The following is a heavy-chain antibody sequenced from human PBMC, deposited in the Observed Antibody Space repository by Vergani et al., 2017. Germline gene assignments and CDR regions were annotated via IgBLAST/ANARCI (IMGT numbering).Heavy chain of an antibody. D-gene: IGHD3-3*01. CDR2: IYTRGST. CDR3: ARWGPLNYDCWSGYYSDWFDP. CDR1: GGSISSYY. J-gene: IGHJ5*02. V-gene: IGHV4-4*07. Sequence: QVQPQESGPGLVKPSETLSLTCTVSGGSISSYYWSWIRQPAGKGLEWIGRIYTRGSTNYNPSLKSRVTISVDTSKNQFSLKLSSVTAADTAVYYCARWGPLNYDCWSGYYSDWFDPWGQGTLVTVSS.